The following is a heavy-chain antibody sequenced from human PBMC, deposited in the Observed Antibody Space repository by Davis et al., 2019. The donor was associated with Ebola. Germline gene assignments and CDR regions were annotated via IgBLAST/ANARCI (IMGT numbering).Heavy chain of an antibody. CDR2: IIPIFGTA. Sequence: SVKVSCKASGGTFSSYAISWVRQAPGQGLEWMGGIIPIFGTANCAQKFQGRVTITADESTSTAYMELSSLRSEDTAVYYCARGYYYDSSGYRWFDPWGQGTLVTVSS. V-gene: IGHV1-69*13. D-gene: IGHD3-22*01. CDR3: ARGYYYDSSGYRWFDP. CDR1: GGTFSSYA. J-gene: IGHJ5*02.